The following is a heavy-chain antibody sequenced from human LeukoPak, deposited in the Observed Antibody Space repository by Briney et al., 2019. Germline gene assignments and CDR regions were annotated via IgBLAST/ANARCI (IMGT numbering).Heavy chain of an antibody. Sequence: GGSLRLSCAASGFTFSTYAMNWVRQAPGKGLEWVSTIGGGDGATYFADSVKGRFTISRDNSKNTLYLQMNSLRAEDSAVYYCARERYGSGSYRYYYYYGMDVWGRGTTVTVSS. D-gene: IGHD3-10*01. V-gene: IGHV3-23*01. CDR2: IGGGDGAT. J-gene: IGHJ6*02. CDR1: GFTFSTYA. CDR3: ARERYGSGSYRYYYYYGMDV.